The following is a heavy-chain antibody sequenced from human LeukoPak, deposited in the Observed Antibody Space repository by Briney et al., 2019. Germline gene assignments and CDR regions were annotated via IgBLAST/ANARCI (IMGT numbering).Heavy chain of an antibody. CDR1: GFTFSSYG. Sequence: PGGSLRLSCAASGFTFSSYGVHWVRQAPGKGLEWVAVISYDGSNKYYADSVKSRFTISRDNSKNTLYLQMNSLRAEDTAVYYCARDAYYYDSSGYSYFDYWGQGTLVTVSS. J-gene: IGHJ4*02. D-gene: IGHD3-22*01. CDR3: ARDAYYYDSSGYSYFDY. CDR2: ISYDGSNK. V-gene: IGHV3-30*03.